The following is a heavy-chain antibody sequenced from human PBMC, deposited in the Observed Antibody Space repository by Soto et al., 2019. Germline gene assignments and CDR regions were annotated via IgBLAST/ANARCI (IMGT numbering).Heavy chain of an antibody. Sequence: QVQLQESGPRLVSPSQTLSLTCTVSGGSISSAAYCWSWIRQSPDKGLEWIGHIYDGGTTYSSPSPQGRVPISAATSEPPFSLKLSSVSAAATAVYYCASGPSGDKIDYWGQGIQVTVSS. J-gene: IGHJ4*02. V-gene: IGHV4-30-4*01. D-gene: IGHD7-27*01. CDR1: GGSISSAAYC. CDR2: IYDGGTT. CDR3: ASGPSGDKIDY.